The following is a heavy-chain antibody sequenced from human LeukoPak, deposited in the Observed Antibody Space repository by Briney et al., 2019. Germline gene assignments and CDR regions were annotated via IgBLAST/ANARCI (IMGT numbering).Heavy chain of an antibody. J-gene: IGHJ3*02. CDR1: GYSFTSYW. D-gene: IGHD3-22*01. V-gene: IGHV5-51*01. Sequence: GESLKISCKGSGYSFTSYWIGWVRQMSGKGLEWMGIIYPGDSDTRYSPSFQGQVTISADKSISTAYLQWSSLKASDTAMYYCARRSYDSRGPNAFDIWGQGTMVTVSS. CDR2: IYPGDSDT. CDR3: ARRSYDSRGPNAFDI.